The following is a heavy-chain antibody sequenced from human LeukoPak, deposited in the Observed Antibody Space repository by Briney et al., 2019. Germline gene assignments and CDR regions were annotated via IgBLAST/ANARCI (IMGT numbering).Heavy chain of an antibody. Sequence: GGSLRLSCAVSGFTFNNYAMSWVRQAPGKGLEWVANIKQDGSEKYYVDSVKGRFTISRDNAKNSLYLQMNSLRAEDTAVYYCARKNSGSYYFDYYYMDVWGKGTTVTVSS. J-gene: IGHJ6*03. CDR2: IKQDGSEK. CDR1: GFTFNNYA. V-gene: IGHV3-7*01. CDR3: ARKNSGSYYFDYYYMDV. D-gene: IGHD1-26*01.